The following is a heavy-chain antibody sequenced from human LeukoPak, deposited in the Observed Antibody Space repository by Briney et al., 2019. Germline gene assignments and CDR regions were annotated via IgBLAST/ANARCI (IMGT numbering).Heavy chain of an antibody. CDR2: IYYGGST. D-gene: IGHD1-26*01. V-gene: IGHV4-59*01. CDR3: ASGSYAYYYMDV. CDR1: GGSISSYY. J-gene: IGHJ6*03. Sequence: SETLSLTCTVSGGSISSYYWSWIRQPPGKGLEWIGYIYYGGSTNYNPSLKSRVTISVDTSKNQFSLKLSSVTAADTAVYYCASGSYAYYYMDVWGKGTTVTVSS.